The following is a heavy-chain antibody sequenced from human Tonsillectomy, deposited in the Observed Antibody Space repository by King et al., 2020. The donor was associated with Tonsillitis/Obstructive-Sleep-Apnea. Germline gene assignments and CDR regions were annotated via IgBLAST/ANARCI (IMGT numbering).Heavy chain of an antibody. V-gene: IGHV3-9*01. CDR2: ISWNSGSI. D-gene: IGHD4/OR15-4a*01. CDR1: GFTFDDYA. J-gene: IGHJ6*03. CDR3: AKGPGLGLIYYYMDV. Sequence: VQLVESGGGLVQPGRSLRLSCAASGFTFDDYAMHWVRQAPGKGLEWVSGISWNSGSIGYADSVKGRFTISRDNAKNSLYLQMNSLRAEDTALYYCAKGPGLGLIYYYMDVWGKGTTVTVSS.